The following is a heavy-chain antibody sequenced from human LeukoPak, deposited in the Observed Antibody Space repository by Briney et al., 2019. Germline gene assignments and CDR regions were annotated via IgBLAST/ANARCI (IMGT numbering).Heavy chain of an antibody. CDR3: ARHFRYSSSWSPESGYMDV. CDR2: IYPGDSDT. CDR1: GYSFTSYW. J-gene: IGHJ6*03. D-gene: IGHD6-13*01. Sequence: GESLKISCKGSGYSFTSYWIGWVRQMPGKGLEWMGIIYPGDSDTRYSPSFQGQVTISADKSIGTAYLQWSSLKASDTAMYYCARHFRYSSSWSPESGYMDVWGKGTTVTVSS. V-gene: IGHV5-51*01.